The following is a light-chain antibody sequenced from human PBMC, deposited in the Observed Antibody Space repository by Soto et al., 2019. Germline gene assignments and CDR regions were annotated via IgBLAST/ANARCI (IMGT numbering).Light chain of an antibody. J-gene: IGKJ5*01. CDR1: QSVLDSSNNRNY. CDR3: QQYYSTSSIT. V-gene: IGKV4-1*01. Sequence: DIVMTQSPASLAVSLGERATINCKSSQSVLDSSNNRNYLAGYQQKPGQPPKLLIYWASTRESGVPGRFRGSGSGTDFTLTINSLQAEDVAVYYCQQYYSTSSITFGQGTRLEIK. CDR2: WAS.